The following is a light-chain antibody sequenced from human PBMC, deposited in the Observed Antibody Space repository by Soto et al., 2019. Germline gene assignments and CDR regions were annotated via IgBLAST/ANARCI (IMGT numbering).Light chain of an antibody. J-gene: IGLJ1*01. Sequence: SYELTQPPSVSVAPGKTARITCGGKNIGSKSVHWYQQKPGQAPVLVIYYDSDRPSGIPERFSGSDSGNTATLTISRVEAGDEADYYCQVWDSSSDPYVFGTGTKVTVL. CDR3: QVWDSSSDPYV. CDR1: NIGSKS. CDR2: YDS. V-gene: IGLV3-21*04.